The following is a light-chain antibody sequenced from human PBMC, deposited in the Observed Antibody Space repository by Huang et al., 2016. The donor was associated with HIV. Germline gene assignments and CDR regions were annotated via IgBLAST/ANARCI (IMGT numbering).Light chain of an antibody. CDR1: QNISDY. CDR3: HQRSMWAPT. J-gene: IGKJ3*01. CDR2: DAS. Sequence: EIVLTQSPATLSLSPGERATLSCRASQNISDYFAWYQQKPGQAPRLLIYDASNRAPGIPPRFSGGGSGSDFTLTIGSRAPGDLAVYYCHQRSMWAPTFGRGTTVEIK. V-gene: IGKV3-11*01.